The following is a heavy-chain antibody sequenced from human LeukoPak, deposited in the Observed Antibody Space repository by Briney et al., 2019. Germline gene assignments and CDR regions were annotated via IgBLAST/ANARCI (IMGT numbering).Heavy chain of an antibody. CDR3: AREDHSKYEY. J-gene: IGHJ4*02. CDR2: IKQDGSET. CDR1: GFPFSNYW. D-gene: IGHD4-11*01. V-gene: IGHV3-7*01. Sequence: GGSLRLSCVASGFPFSNYWMSWVRQAPGKGPEWVASIKQDGSETFYLDSVKGRFTISKDSAKNSLYLLMNSLRAEDTGVYYCAREDHSKYEYWGQGTLVTVSS.